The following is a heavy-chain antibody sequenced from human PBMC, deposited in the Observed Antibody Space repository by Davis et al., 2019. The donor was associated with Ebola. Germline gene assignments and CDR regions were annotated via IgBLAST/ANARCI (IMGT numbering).Heavy chain of an antibody. Sequence: MPSETLSPPFAVPGGPIRSGGYSWSSTRQPPGKGLEWIGYHYHSGSTYYNPSLKSRLPISVDTSKNQFSLKLSSVTAADTAMYYCARLPTGTTTSAYYYYYGMDVWGQGTTVTVSS. D-gene: IGHD1-1*01. CDR3: ARLPTGTTTSAYYYYYGMDV. CDR2: HYHSGST. J-gene: IGHJ6*02. CDR1: GGPIRSGGYS. V-gene: IGHV4-30-2*03.